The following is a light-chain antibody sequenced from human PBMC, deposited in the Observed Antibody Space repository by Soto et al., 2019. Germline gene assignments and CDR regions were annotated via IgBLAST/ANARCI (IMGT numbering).Light chain of an antibody. Sequence: IVLPQSPGTLSLSPGERATLSCRASQSVSSSYLAWYQQKPGQAPRLLIYGASSRATGIPDRFSGSGSGTEFTLTISSLQSEDFAVYYCQQYNNWPPVTFGQGTKVDIK. CDR1: QSVSSSY. J-gene: IGKJ1*01. CDR3: QQYNNWPPVT. V-gene: IGKV3-20*01. CDR2: GAS.